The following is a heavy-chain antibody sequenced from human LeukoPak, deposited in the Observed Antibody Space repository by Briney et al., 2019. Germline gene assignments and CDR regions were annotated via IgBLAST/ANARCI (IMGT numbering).Heavy chain of an antibody. J-gene: IGHJ4*02. CDR1: GYTFTSSD. Sequence: ASVKVSCKASGYTFTSSDINWVRQATGQGLEWMGWINPKSGRTGYAKKLQARVSITMNTSISTAYMEVSSLRFEDTAVYYCARGRSGLAAAGTYDYWGQGTLITVSS. D-gene: IGHD6-13*01. CDR3: ARGRSGLAAAGTYDY. V-gene: IGHV1-8*01. CDR2: INPKSGRT.